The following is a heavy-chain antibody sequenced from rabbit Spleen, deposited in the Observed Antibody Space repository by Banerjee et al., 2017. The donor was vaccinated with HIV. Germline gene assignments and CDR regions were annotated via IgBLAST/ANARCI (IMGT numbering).Heavy chain of an antibody. V-gene: IGHV1S45*01. CDR3: AGRGSAYCYAYGL. Sequence: QQQLEGSGGGLVKPEGSLTLTCTASGFSFSSSYWICWVRQAPGKGLEWIACIYAHSSGSTAYASWAKGRFTIAKTSSTTVTLQMTSLTVADTATYFCAGRGSAYCYAYGLWGPGTLVTVS. CDR2: IYAHSSGST. CDR1: GFSFSSSYW. D-gene: IGHD6-1*01. J-gene: IGHJ4*01.